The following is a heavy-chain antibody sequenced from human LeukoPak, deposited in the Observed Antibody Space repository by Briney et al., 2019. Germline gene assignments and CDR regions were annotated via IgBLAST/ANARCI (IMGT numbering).Heavy chain of an antibody. CDR1: GFTFNFYW. J-gene: IGHJ4*02. Sequence: GGSLRLSCAASGFTFNFYWMSWVRQAPGKGLEWVANIKEDGGEKYYVDSVKGRFTISKDNAKNSLYLQMTSLRVEDTALYYCARDTHLSYAAGFDYWGQGTLVTVSS. V-gene: IGHV3-7*01. D-gene: IGHD2-8*01. CDR3: ARDTHLSYAAGFDY. CDR2: IKEDGGEK.